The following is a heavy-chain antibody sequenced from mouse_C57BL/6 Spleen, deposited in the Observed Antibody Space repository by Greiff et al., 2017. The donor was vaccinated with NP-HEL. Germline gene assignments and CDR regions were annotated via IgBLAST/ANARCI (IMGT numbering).Heavy chain of an antibody. Sequence: QVQLQQPGAELVKPGASVKMSCKASGYTFTSYWITWVKQRPGQGLEWIGDIYPGSGSTNYNEKFKSKATLTVDTSSSTAYMQLSSLTSEDSAVYYCARLPIYYGAHYFDYWGQGTTLTVSS. V-gene: IGHV1-55*01. J-gene: IGHJ2*01. CDR2: IYPGSGST. CDR3: ARLPIYYGAHYFDY. D-gene: IGHD2-1*01. CDR1: GYTFTSYW.